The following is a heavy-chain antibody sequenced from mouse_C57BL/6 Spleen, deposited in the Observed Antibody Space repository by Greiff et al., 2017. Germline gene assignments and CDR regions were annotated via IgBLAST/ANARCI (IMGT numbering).Heavy chain of an antibody. Sequence: QVHVKQPGAELVKPGASVTLSCKASGYTFTCYWMQWVNQRPGQGLEWIGEIDPSYSYTNYNQKFKGKATLTVDTSSSTAYMQLSSLASTDSAVYYSARLLRYFDVWGTGTTVTVSS. CDR2: IDPSYSYT. D-gene: IGHD1-1*01. CDR3: ARLLRYFDV. V-gene: IGHV1-50*01. CDR1: GYTFTCYW. J-gene: IGHJ1*03.